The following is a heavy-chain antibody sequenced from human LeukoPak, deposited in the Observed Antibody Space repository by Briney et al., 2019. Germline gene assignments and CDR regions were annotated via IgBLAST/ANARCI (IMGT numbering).Heavy chain of an antibody. V-gene: IGHV3-23*01. Sequence: GGSLRLSCAASGFTFSSYAMSWVRQAPGKGLEWVSAISGSGGSTYYADSVKGRFTISRDNSKNTLYLQMNSLRAEDTAVYYCAKREYSGSYYPRGAFDIWGQGTVVTLSS. D-gene: IGHD1-26*01. CDR3: AKREYSGSYYPRGAFDI. J-gene: IGHJ3*02. CDR2: ISGSGGST. CDR1: GFTFSSYA.